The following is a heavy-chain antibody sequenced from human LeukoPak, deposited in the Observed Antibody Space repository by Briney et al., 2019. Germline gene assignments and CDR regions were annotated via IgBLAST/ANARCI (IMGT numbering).Heavy chain of an antibody. V-gene: IGHV1-2*02. CDR1: GYTFTGYY. J-gene: IGHJ6*03. CDR2: INPNSGGT. D-gene: IGHD3-3*01. CDR3: ARDLMITIFGVAHMDV. Sequence: ASVKVSCKASGYTFTGYYMHWVRQAPGQGLEWMGWINPNSGGTNYAQKLQGRVTMTTDTSTSTAYMELRSLRSDDTAVYYCARDLMITIFGVAHMDVWGKGTTVTVSS.